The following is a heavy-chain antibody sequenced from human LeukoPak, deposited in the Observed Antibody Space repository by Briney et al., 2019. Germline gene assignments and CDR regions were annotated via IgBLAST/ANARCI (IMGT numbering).Heavy chain of an antibody. V-gene: IGHV4-59*01. CDR2: ALYTGST. CDR1: GGSISSYF. D-gene: IGHD5-18*01. CDR3: ARDNGYSYGIDY. J-gene: IGHJ4*02. Sequence: SETLSLICSVSGGSISSYFWSWIRQAPGKGLEWVGYALYTGSTEYNPALKSRVTISLDTSNNQFSLRLSSATAADTAVYYCARDNGYSYGIDYWGQGRLVTVSS.